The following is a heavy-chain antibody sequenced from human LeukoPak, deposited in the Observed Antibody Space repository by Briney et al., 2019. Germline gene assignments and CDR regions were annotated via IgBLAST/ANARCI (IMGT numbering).Heavy chain of an antibody. CDR2: INAGNGNT. D-gene: IGHD3-10*01. J-gene: IGHJ5*02. V-gene: IGHV1-3*01. CDR1: GYTFTSYA. CDR3: ARIGITMVRGVMNWFDP. Sequence: ASVKVSCKASGYTFTSYAMHWVRQAPGQRLEWMGWINAGNGNTKYSQKIQGRVTITRDTSASTAYMELGSLRSEDTAVYYCARIGITMVRGVMNWFDPWGQGTLVTVSS.